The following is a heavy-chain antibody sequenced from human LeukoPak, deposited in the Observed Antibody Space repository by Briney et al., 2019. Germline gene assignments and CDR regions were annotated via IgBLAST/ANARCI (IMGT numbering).Heavy chain of an antibody. Sequence: ASVKVSCKASGYTFTSYGISWVRQAPGQGLEWMGWISAYNGNTNYAQKLQGRVTMTTDTSTSTAYMELRSLRSDDTAVYYCARDLSTVTHESTPFDYWGQGTLVTVSS. CDR3: ARDLSTVTHESTPFDY. CDR1: GYTFTSYG. V-gene: IGHV1-18*01. D-gene: IGHD4-17*01. J-gene: IGHJ4*02. CDR2: ISAYNGNT.